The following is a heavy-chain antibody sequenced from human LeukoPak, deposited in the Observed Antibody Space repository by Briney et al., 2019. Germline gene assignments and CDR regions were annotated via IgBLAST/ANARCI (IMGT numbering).Heavy chain of an antibody. J-gene: IGHJ5*02. CDR1: GGSISSSSYY. V-gene: IGHV4-39*01. CDR2: IYYSGST. D-gene: IGHD6-19*01. CDR3: AAQWLAGTDWFDP. Sequence: SGTLSLTCAVSGGSISSSSYYWGWIRQPPGKGLEWIGSIYYSGSTYYNPSLKSRVTISVDTSKNQFSLKLSSVTAADTAVYYCAAQWLAGTDWFDPWGQGTLVTVSS.